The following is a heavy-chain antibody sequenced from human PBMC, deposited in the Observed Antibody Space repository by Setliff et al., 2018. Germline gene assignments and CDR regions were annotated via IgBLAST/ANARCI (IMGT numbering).Heavy chain of an antibody. Sequence: SETLSLTCTVSGGSISSYYWSWIRQPPGKGLEWIGYIHFSGTTNYNPSLKSRVTLSLDTSKNQFSLELSSVTAADTAMYYCARENGYCSGGACYFMFDYWGQGTLVPSPQ. CDR3: ARENGYCSGGACYFMFDY. CDR1: GGSISSYY. CDR2: IHFSGTT. D-gene: IGHD2-15*01. J-gene: IGHJ4*02. V-gene: IGHV4-59*01.